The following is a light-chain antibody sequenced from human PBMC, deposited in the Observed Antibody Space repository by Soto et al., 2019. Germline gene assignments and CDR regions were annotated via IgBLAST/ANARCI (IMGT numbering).Light chain of an antibody. Sequence: EIVLTQSPGTLSLSPCERATLSCRASQSVSSSYLAWYQQKPGQAPRLLIYGASSRATGIPDRFSGGGSGTDFTLTISRLEPEDFAVYYCQQFSSYPLTFGGGTKVDIK. V-gene: IGKV3-20*01. CDR2: GAS. CDR1: QSVSSSY. J-gene: IGKJ4*01. CDR3: QQFSSYPLT.